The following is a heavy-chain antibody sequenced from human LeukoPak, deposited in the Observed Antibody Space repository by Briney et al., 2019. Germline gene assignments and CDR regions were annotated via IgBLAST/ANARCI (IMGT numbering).Heavy chain of an antibody. CDR1: GGSFSGYY. D-gene: IGHD3-9*01. Sequence: SDTLSLTCAVYGGSFSGYYWSWIRQPPGKGLEWIGEINHSGSTNYNPSLKSRVTISVDTSKNQFSLKLRSVTAADTAVYYCARGRSLRILTGYYYYYGMDVWGQGTTVTVSS. V-gene: IGHV4-34*01. CDR3: ARGRSLRILTGYYYYYGMDV. J-gene: IGHJ6*02. CDR2: INHSGST.